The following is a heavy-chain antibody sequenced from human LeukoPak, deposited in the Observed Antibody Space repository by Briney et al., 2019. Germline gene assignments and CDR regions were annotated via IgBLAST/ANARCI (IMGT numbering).Heavy chain of an antibody. CDR2: FYSGGST. Sequence: GGSLRLSCVASGFTVSSNYMSWVRQAPGKGLEWVSMFYSGGSTFYADSVKGRFTIARDSSKNTLYLQMNTLRAEDTAVYYCVTYQLLRYGFDYWGQGTLVTVSS. CDR3: VTYQLLRYGFDY. D-gene: IGHD2-2*01. V-gene: IGHV3-66*01. J-gene: IGHJ4*02. CDR1: GFTVSSNY.